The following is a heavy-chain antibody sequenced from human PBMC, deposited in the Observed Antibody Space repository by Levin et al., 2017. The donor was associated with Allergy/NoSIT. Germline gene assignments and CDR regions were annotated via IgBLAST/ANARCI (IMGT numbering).Heavy chain of an antibody. CDR1: GGSFSDYY. D-gene: IGHD2-8*01. CDR3: VRGPGVNAYYYYGMDV. CDR2: VNQSGGT. Sequence: TSETLSLTCAVYGGSFSDYYWSWIRQPPGKGLEWIGDVNQSGGTNYSPSLKTRLTISVDKSKKQFSLRLSSVIAADTAVYYCVRGPGVNAYYYYGMDVWGQGTTVTVSS. V-gene: IGHV4-34*01. J-gene: IGHJ6*02.